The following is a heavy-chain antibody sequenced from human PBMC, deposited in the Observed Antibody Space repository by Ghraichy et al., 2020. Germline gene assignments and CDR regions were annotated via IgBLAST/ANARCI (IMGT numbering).Heavy chain of an antibody. D-gene: IGHD3-10*01. CDR1: GYTFTSYA. J-gene: IGHJ6*03. Sequence: ASVKVSCKASGYTFTSYAMHWVRQAPGQRLEWMGWINAGNGNTKYSQKFQGRVTITRDTSASTAYMELSSLRSEDTAVYYCARDSAVLWFREYPRYMDVWGKGTTVTVSS. V-gene: IGHV1-3*01. CDR2: INAGNGNT. CDR3: ARDSAVLWFREYPRYMDV.